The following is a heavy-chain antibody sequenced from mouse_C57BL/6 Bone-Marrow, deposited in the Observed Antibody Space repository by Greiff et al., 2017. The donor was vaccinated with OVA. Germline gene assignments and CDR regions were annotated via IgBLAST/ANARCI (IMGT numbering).Heavy chain of an antibody. CDR3: TTRSSGYTLDY. Sequence: EVQLQQSGAELVRPGASVKLSCTASGFNIKDDYMHWVKQRPEQGLEWIGWIDPENGDTEYASNFQGKATITADTSSNTAYLQLSSLTSEDTAVYYCTTRSSGYTLDYWGQGTTLTVSS. CDR1: GFNIKDDY. D-gene: IGHD3-2*02. J-gene: IGHJ2*01. CDR2: IDPENGDT. V-gene: IGHV14-4*01.